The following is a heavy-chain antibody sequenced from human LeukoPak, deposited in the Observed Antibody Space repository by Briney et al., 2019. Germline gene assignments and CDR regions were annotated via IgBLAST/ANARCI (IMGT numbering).Heavy chain of an antibody. CDR3: AARSGELPYYFDY. J-gene: IGHJ4*02. CDR1: GYTFTSYG. Sequence: ASVKVSCKASGYTFTSYGISWVRQAPGQGLEWMGWISAKKGNTNYSQKLQGRVTMTTDTSTSTAYMELRSLRSDDTAVYYCAARSGELPYYFDYWGQGTLVTVSS. D-gene: IGHD1-26*01. V-gene: IGHV1-18*01. CDR2: ISAKKGNT.